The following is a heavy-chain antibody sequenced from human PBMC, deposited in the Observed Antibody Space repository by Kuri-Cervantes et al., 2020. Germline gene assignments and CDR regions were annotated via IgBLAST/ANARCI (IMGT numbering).Heavy chain of an antibody. J-gene: IGHJ3*02. CDR3: AKDGYSSGGDAFDI. Sequence: GGSLRPSCAVSGFTFSSYWRSWARQAPGKGLEWVASIRQDGGDKYYVDSVKGRFTISRDNAKNSLYLQMNSLRAEDTALYYCAKDGYSSGGDAFDIWGHGTMVTVSS. CDR2: IRQDGGDK. CDR1: GFTFSSYW. D-gene: IGHD6-19*01. V-gene: IGHV3-7*03.